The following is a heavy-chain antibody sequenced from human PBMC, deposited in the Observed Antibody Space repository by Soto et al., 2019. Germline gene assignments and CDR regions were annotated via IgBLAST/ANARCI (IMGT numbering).Heavy chain of an antibody. J-gene: IGHJ6*02. V-gene: IGHV5-51*01. D-gene: IGHD3-10*01. CDR1: GYRFSTYW. Sequence: ESLKISCKGSGYRFSTYWIGWVRQMPGKGLEWMGIIYPGDSDTRYSPSFQGQVTISADKSISTAYLQWSSLKASDTAMYYCARPSDGSGSYPSGYYGMDVWGQGTTVTVSS. CDR3: ARPSDGSGSYPSGYYGMDV. CDR2: IYPGDSDT.